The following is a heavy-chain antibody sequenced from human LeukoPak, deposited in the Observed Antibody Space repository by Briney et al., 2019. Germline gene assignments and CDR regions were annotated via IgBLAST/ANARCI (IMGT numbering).Heavy chain of an antibody. CDR3: ARPYYYDSRIDP. D-gene: IGHD3-22*01. Sequence: PSQTLSLTCTVSGGSISSGDYYWSWLRQPPGKGLEWIGYTYYRGSTYYNPSLKSRATISVDTSKTQFSLKLPSVTAADTAVYYCARPYYYDSRIDPWGQGTLVTVSS. CDR2: TYYRGST. CDR1: GGSISSGDYY. V-gene: IGHV4-30-4*01. J-gene: IGHJ5*02.